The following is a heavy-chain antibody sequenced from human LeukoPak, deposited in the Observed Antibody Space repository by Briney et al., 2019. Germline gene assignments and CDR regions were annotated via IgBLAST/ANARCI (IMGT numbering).Heavy chain of an antibody. CDR2: ISGDGGST. CDR3: AKDIPPNYYGSVSYSDY. Sequence: GGSLRLSCAASGFTFDDYAMHWVRQAPGKGLEWVSLISGDGGSTYYADSVKGRFTISRDNSKNSLYLQMNSLRTEDTALYYCAKDIPPNYYGSVSYSDYWGQGTLVTVSS. D-gene: IGHD3-10*01. CDR1: GFTFDDYA. J-gene: IGHJ4*02. V-gene: IGHV3-43*02.